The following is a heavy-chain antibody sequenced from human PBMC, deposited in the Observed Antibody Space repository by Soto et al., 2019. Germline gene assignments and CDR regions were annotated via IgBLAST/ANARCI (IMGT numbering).Heavy chain of an antibody. CDR1: GFTFSSYA. Sequence: GGSLRLSCAASGFTFSSYAMSWVRQAPGKGLEWVLAISGSGGSTYYADSVKGRFTISRDNSKNTLYLQMNSLRAEDTAVYYCAKSQISYYGSVPKNWFDPWGQGTLVTVSS. D-gene: IGHD3-10*01. V-gene: IGHV3-23*01. CDR2: ISGSGGST. J-gene: IGHJ5*02. CDR3: AKSQISYYGSVPKNWFDP.